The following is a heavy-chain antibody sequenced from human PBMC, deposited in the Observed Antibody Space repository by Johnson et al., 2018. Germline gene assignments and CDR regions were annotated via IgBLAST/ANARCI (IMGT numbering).Heavy chain of an antibody. J-gene: IGHJ3*02. D-gene: IGHD4-23*01. V-gene: IGHV3-30-3*01. Sequence: QVQLVQSGGGVVQPGRSLRLSCAASGFTFSTYPMHWVRQAPGKGLEWVALMSYEGINKDYADSVKGRFPISSDNSKNTLFLQMNSLRAEDTAVYYCARDPNYGGSPGAFDIWGQGTMVTVS. CDR3: ARDPNYGGSPGAFDI. CDR1: GFTFSTYP. CDR2: MSYEGINK.